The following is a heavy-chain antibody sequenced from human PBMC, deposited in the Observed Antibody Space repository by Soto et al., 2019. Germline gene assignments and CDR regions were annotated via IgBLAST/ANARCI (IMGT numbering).Heavy chain of an antibody. Sequence: EVQLLESGGGLVQPGGSLRLSCAASGFTFSSYAMSWVRQAPGKGLEWVSAISGSGGSTYYADSVKGRFTISRDNSMNTLYLQMNSLRAEDTAVYYCAKGQDYYDSSGYYGGFSFDYWGQGTLVTVSS. D-gene: IGHD3-22*01. V-gene: IGHV3-23*01. CDR2: ISGSGGST. CDR3: AKGQDYYDSSGYYGGFSFDY. CDR1: GFTFSSYA. J-gene: IGHJ4*02.